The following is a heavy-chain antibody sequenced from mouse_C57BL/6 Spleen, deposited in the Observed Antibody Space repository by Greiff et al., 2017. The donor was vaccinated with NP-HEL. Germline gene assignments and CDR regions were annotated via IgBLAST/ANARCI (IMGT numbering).Heavy chain of an antibody. Sequence: QVQLQQPGAELVKPGASVKMSCKASGYTFTSYWITWVKQRPGQGLEWIGDIYPGSGSTKYNEKFKSKATLTVDTSSSTAYMQLSSLTSEDSAVYYCARDNYYGSGPDYWGQGTTLTVSS. CDR1: GYTFTSYW. J-gene: IGHJ2*01. D-gene: IGHD1-1*01. V-gene: IGHV1-55*01. CDR3: ARDNYYGSGPDY. CDR2: IYPGSGST.